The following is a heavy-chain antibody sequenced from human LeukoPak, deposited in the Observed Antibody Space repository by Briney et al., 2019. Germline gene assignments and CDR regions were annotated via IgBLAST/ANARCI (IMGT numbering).Heavy chain of an antibody. CDR2: ISGSGGST. CDR1: GFTFSSYA. V-gene: IGHV3-23*01. J-gene: IGHJ4*02. Sequence: GGSLRLSCAASGFTFSSYAMSWVRQAPGKGLEWVSAISGSGGSTYYADSVKGRFTISRDNSKNTLYLQMNSLRAEDTAVYYCAKDPTNTMIVVVFFDFWGQGTPVTVSS. D-gene: IGHD3-22*01. CDR3: AKDPTNTMIVVVFFDF.